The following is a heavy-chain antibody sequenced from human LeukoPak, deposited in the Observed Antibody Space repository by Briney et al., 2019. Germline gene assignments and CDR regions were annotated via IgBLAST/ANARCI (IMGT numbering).Heavy chain of an antibody. J-gene: IGHJ5*02. Sequence: SETLSLTCTVSGVSISSSSYYWGWTPQPPGKGLEWIGSIYYRWSTYYNPSPKRRVTISVDTSKNQSSLKLGSVTAADWAVYYCVRGPEGYDFWPQTLFDPGGQGTLVTVSS. V-gene: IGHV4-39*07. D-gene: IGHD3-3*01. CDR2: IYYRWST. CDR1: GVSISSSSYY. CDR3: VRGPEGYDFWPQTLFDP.